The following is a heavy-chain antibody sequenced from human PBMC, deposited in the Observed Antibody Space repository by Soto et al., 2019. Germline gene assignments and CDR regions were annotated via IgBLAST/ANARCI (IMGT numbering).Heavy chain of an antibody. Sequence: QVQVVQSGAEVKKPESSVKVSCKPSGGTFNTYTVNWVRLAPGHGLEWMGRFITILDMANYAQKFQDRVTITADRSTFTAYMELNSLTSDDTAVYYCAITYCRDNSCPRDFAFWGPGTRVTVSS. J-gene: IGHJ4*02. CDR3: AITYCRDNSCPRDFAF. CDR1: GGTFNTYT. V-gene: IGHV1-69*02. CDR2: FITILDMA. D-gene: IGHD2-21*01.